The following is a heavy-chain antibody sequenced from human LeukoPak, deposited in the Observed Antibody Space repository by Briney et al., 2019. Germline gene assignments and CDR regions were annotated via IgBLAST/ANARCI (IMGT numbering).Heavy chain of an antibody. J-gene: IGHJ4*02. CDR1: GFSVSNFY. Sequence: GGSLRLSCAASGFSVSNFYMSWFRQAPGKGLEWVGFIRSKAYGGTTEYAASVKGRFTISRDDSKSIAYLQMNSLKTEDTAVYYCHYYDSSGYPPERYFDYWGQGTLVTVSS. D-gene: IGHD3-22*01. CDR3: HYYDSSGYPPERYFDY. CDR2: IRSKAYGGTT. V-gene: IGHV3-49*03.